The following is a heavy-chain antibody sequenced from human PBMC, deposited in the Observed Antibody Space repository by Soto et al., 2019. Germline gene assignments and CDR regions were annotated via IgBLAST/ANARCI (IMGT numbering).Heavy chain of an antibody. Sequence: ASVKVSCKASGYTFTSYGISWVRQAPGQGLEWMGWISAYNGNTNYAQKLQGRVTMTTDTSTSTAYMELRSLRSDDTAVYYCARVVAGYSRTRLALWHFDYWAEPILVTVSS. CDR3: ARVVAGYSRTRLALWHFDY. CDR1: GYTFTSYG. D-gene: IGHD6-25*01. J-gene: IGHJ4*02. V-gene: IGHV1-18*01. CDR2: ISAYNGNT.